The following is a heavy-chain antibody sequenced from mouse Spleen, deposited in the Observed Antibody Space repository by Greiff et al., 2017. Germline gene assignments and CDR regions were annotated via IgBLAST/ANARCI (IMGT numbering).Heavy chain of an antibody. J-gene: IGHJ2*01. Sequence: VKLVESGPGLVQPSQSLSITCTVSGFSLTSYGVRWVRQSPGKGLEWLGVIWSGGSTDYNAAFISRLSISKDNSKSQVFFKMNSLQADDTAIYYCAREGHYYGSSYLFDYWGQGTTLTVSS. V-gene: IGHV2-2*01. CDR2: IWSGGST. CDR1: GFSLTSYG. D-gene: IGHD1-1*01. CDR3: AREGHYYGSSYLFDY.